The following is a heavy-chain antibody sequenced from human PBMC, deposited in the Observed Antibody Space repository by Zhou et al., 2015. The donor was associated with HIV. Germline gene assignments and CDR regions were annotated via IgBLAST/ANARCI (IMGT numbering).Heavy chain of an antibody. CDR3: ARSSANYDFAFDV. CDR2: ITPMFDME. CDR1: GGTFSGSD. J-gene: IGHJ3*01. V-gene: IGHV1-69*04. D-gene: IGHD3-22*01. Sequence: LVQSGTEVRKPGSSVNVSCKASGGTFSGSDISWVRQAPGQGLEWMGSITPMFDMETYAEKFRTRLIITVDKDTGAVYMELRTLRSEDAAVYYCARSSANYDFAFDVWGPGT.